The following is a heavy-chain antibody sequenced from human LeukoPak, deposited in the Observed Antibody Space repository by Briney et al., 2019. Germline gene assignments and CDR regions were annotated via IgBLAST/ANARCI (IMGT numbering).Heavy chain of an antibody. Sequence: PSETLSLTRTVSGGSISSYYWSWIRQPPGKGLEWIGYIYYSGSTNYNPSLKSRVTISVDTSKNQFSLKLSSVTAADTAVYYCARVTRTTYDFWSGYFHMDVWGQGTTVTVSS. V-gene: IGHV4-59*01. CDR1: GGSISSYY. J-gene: IGHJ6*02. D-gene: IGHD3-3*01. CDR3: ARVTRTTYDFWSGYFHMDV. CDR2: IYYSGST.